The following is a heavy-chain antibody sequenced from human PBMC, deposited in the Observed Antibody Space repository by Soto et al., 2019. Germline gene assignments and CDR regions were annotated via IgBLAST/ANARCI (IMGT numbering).Heavy chain of an antibody. Sequence: GGSLRLSCAASGFTFSSAWMTWVRQAPGKGLEWVGRVKSKVDGETRDYAAPVKGRFTISRDDSRNMLYLQMNSLKTEDTAVYYCAADVPNDIYTFDFWGQGTLVTVSS. CDR2: VKSKVDGETR. J-gene: IGHJ4*02. CDR1: GFTFSSAW. V-gene: IGHV3-15*01. D-gene: IGHD2-8*01. CDR3: AADVPNDIYTFDF.